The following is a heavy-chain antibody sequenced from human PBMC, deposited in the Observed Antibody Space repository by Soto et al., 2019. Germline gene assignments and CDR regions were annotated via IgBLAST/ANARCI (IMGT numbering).Heavy chain of an antibody. CDR2: ISAYKGNT. CDR3: ARVAAYDYGDSRQYFQH. CDR1: GYTFTSYG. Sequence: ASVKVSCKASGYTFTSYGISWVRQAPGQGLEWMGWISAYKGNTNYAQKLQGRVTMTTDTSTSTAYMELRSLRSDDTAVYYCARVAAYDYGDSRQYFQHWGQGTLVTVSS. J-gene: IGHJ1*01. V-gene: IGHV1-18*01. D-gene: IGHD4-17*01.